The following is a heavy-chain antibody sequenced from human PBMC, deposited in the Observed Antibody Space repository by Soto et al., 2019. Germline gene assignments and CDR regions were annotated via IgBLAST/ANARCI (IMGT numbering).Heavy chain of an antibody. V-gene: IGHV4-30-4*01. Sequence: PSETLSLTCTVSGGSISSGDYYWSWIRQPPGKGLEWIGYIYYSGSTYYNPSLKSRVTISVDTSKNQFSLKLSSVTAADTAVYYCAREEGYSYGFDYWGQGTLVTVSS. CDR2: IYYSGST. CDR3: AREEGYSYGFDY. J-gene: IGHJ4*02. D-gene: IGHD5-18*01. CDR1: GGSISSGDYY.